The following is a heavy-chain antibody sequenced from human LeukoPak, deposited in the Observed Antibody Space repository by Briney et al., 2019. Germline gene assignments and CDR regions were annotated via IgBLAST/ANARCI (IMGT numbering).Heavy chain of an antibody. CDR2: IYYSGST. J-gene: IGHJ3*02. V-gene: IGHV4-59*08. Sequence: PSETLSLTCTVSGGSISSYYWSWIRQPPGKGLEWIGYIYYSGSTNYNPSLKSRVTISVDTSKNQFSLKLSSVTAADTAVYYCARYKQTTVTWGHDAFDIWGQGTMVTVSS. D-gene: IGHD4-11*01. CDR3: ARYKQTTVTWGHDAFDI. CDR1: GGSISSYY.